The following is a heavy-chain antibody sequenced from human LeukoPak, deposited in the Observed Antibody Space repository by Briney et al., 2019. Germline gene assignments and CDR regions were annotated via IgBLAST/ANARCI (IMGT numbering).Heavy chain of an antibody. D-gene: IGHD1-1*01. Sequence: SGGSLRLSCAASGFTFSSYAMSWVRQAPGKGLEWVSAISGSGGSTYYADSVKGRFTISRDNSKNTLYLQMNSLRAEDTAVYYCARDLSNNWKLDYWGQGTLVTVSS. V-gene: IGHV3-23*01. CDR1: GFTFSSYA. J-gene: IGHJ4*02. CDR3: ARDLSNNWKLDY. CDR2: ISGSGGST.